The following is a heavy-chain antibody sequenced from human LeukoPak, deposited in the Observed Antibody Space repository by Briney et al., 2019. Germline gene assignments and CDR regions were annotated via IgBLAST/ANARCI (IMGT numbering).Heavy chain of an antibody. CDR1: GIIFISFA. CDR2: ISYDGSNK. V-gene: IGHV3-30*04. J-gene: IGHJ4*02. CDR3: PRGAPDYDISGDYYV. Sequence: PGRSLRLSCAASGIIFISFAMRWVGQAPGKGLEWVAVISYDGSNKYYADSVKGRFTISRDNSKNTLYLQMNCLRAEGTAVYYFPRGAPDYDISGDYYVCGQGTLVTVSS. D-gene: IGHD3-22*01.